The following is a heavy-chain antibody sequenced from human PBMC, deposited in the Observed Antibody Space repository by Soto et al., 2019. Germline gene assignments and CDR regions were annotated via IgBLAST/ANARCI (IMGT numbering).Heavy chain of an antibody. J-gene: IGHJ5*02. CDR2: IEGSGATT. CDR3: AKNSGWFNT. V-gene: IGHV3-23*01. CDR1: GFIFSTTD. Sequence: GGSLRLSCAASGFIFSTTDMSWVRQAPGKGLEWVSTIEGSGATTYYADSVKGRFTISRDNSKNTVYLHMDSLTADDTAVYYCAKNSGWFNTWGQRTLVTVSS. D-gene: IGHD3-10*01.